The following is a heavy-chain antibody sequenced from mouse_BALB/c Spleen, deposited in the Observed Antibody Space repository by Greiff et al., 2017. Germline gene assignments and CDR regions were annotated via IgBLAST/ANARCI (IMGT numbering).Heavy chain of an antibody. V-gene: IGHV3-2*02. CDR1: GYSITSDYA. CDR2: ISYSGST. J-gene: IGHJ2*01. CDR3: ARYYGSSFDY. D-gene: IGHD1-1*01. Sequence: EVQGVESGPGLVKPSQSLSLTCTVTGYSITSDYAWNWIRQFPGNKLEWMGYISYSGSTSYNPSLKSRISITRDTSKNQFFLQLNSVTTEDTATYYCARYYGSSFDYWGQGTTLTVSS.